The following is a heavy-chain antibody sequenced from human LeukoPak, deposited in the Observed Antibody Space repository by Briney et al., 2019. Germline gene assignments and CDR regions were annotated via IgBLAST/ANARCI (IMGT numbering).Heavy chain of an antibody. J-gene: IGHJ4*02. CDR3: ARGGQWLVPTY. CDR2: VYYSGTT. Sequence: SETLPLTCTVSGGSISSGSYYWGWIRQPPGKGLEWIGNVYYSGTTYYNPSLKSRVTISVDTSKNQFSLELNSVTAADTAMYYCARGGQWLVPTYWGRGILVTVFS. CDR1: GGSISSGSYY. D-gene: IGHD6-19*01. V-gene: IGHV4-39*07.